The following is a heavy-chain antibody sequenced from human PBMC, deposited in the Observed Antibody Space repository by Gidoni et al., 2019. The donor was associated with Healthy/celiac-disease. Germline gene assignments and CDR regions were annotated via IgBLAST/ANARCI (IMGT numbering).Heavy chain of an antibody. V-gene: IGHV4-39*01. J-gene: IGHJ4*02. CDR2: IYYSGST. D-gene: IGHD1-26*01. Sequence: QLQLQESGPGLVRPSETLSLTCTVSGGSISSSSYYWGWIRPPPGKGLEWIGGIYYSGSTYYNPSLKSRVTISVDTSKNQFSLKLSSVTAADTAVYYCARHGLEWEPVDYWGQGTLVTVSS. CDR3: ARHGLEWEPVDY. CDR1: GGSISSSSYY.